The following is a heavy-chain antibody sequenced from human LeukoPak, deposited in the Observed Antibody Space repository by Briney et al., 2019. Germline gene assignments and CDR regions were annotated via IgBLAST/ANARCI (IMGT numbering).Heavy chain of an antibody. CDR3: ARSFNYYYYYMDV. D-gene: IGHD2/OR15-2a*01. Sequence: PSETLSLTCTVSGASISNYYWNWIRQPPGKGLEWIGYISYSGSTNYNPSLKSRVTISVNTSKNQFSLKLSSVTAADTAMYYCARSFNYYYYYMDVWGEGTTVTVSS. CDR1: GASISNYY. V-gene: IGHV4-59*01. J-gene: IGHJ6*03. CDR2: ISYSGST.